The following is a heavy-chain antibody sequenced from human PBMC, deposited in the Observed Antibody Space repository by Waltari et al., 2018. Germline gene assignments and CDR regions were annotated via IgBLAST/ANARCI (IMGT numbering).Heavy chain of an antibody. CDR1: GYSISSGYY. CDR3: ARGEWELLGYFQH. D-gene: IGHD1-26*01. Sequence: QVQLQESGPGLVKPSETLSLTCTVSGYSISSGYYWGWIRQPPGKGLEWIGSIYHSGSTYYNPSPMSRVTISVDTSKNQFSLKMSSVTAADTAVYYCARGEWELLGYFQHWGQGTLVTVSS. J-gene: IGHJ1*01. CDR2: IYHSGST. V-gene: IGHV4-38-2*02.